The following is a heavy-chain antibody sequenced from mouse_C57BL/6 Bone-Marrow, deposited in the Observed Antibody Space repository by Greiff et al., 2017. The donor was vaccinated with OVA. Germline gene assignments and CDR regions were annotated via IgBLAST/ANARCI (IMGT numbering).Heavy chain of an antibody. J-gene: IGHJ2*01. CDR3: TSYGNFDF. CDR1: GFNIKDDY. CDR2: IDPENGDT. D-gene: IGHD2-1*01. V-gene: IGHV14-4*01. Sequence: VQLKESGAELVRPGASVKLSCTASGFNIKDDYMHWVKQRPEQGLEWIGWIDPENGDTEYASKFQGKATIPADTSSNTPYLQLSSLTSEDTAVYYCTSYGNFDFWGPGTTLTVSS.